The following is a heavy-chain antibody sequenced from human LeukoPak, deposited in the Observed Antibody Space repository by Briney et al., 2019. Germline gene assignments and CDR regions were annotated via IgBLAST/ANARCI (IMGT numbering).Heavy chain of an antibody. J-gene: IGHJ4*02. D-gene: IGHD2-2*01. CDR1: GFTFSSYW. V-gene: IGHV3-74*01. CDR3: ARGGDIVVVPAAMGWSGYYFDY. Sequence: GGSLRLSCAASGFTFSSYWMHWVRQAPGKGLVWVPRINSDGSSTSYADSVKGRFTISRDNAKNTLYLQMNSLRAEDTAVYYCARGGDIVVVPAAMGWSGYYFDYWGQGTLVTVSS. CDR2: INSDGSST.